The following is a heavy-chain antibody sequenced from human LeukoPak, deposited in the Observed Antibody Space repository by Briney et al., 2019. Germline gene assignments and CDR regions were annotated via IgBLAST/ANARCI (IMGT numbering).Heavy chain of an antibody. V-gene: IGHV3-9*01. CDR2: ISWNSGSI. CDR1: GFTFDDYA. D-gene: IGHD3-3*01. Sequence: GRSLRLSCAASGFTFDDYAMHWVRQAPGKGLEWVSGISWNSGSIGYADSVKGRFTISRDNAKNSLYLQMNSLRAEDTAVYYCAREYDFWSGYYFGYWGQGTLVTVSS. CDR3: AREYDFWSGYYFGY. J-gene: IGHJ4*02.